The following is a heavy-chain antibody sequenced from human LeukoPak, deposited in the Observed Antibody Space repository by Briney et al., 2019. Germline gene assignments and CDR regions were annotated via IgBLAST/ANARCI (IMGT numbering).Heavy chain of an antibody. J-gene: IGHJ5*02. D-gene: IGHD6-19*01. V-gene: IGHV3-30*02. Sequence: GGSLRLSCAASGFTFSSYAMSWVRQAPGKGLEWVAFIRYDGSNKYYADSVKGRFTISRDNSKNTLYLQMNSLRAEDTAVYYCARDEGTYSSGWYWFDPWGQGTLVTVSS. CDR1: GFTFSSYA. CDR3: ARDEGTYSSGWYWFDP. CDR2: IRYDGSNK.